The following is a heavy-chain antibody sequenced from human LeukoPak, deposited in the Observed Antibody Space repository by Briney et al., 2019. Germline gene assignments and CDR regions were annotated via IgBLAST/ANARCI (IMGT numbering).Heavy chain of an antibody. D-gene: IGHD3-9*01. CDR1: GGSISSGSYY. V-gene: IGHV4-61*09. Sequence: SETLSLTCTVSGGSISSGSYYWSWIRQPAGKGLEWIGHIYTSGSTNYNPSLKSRVTISVDTSKNQFSLKLSSVTAADTAVYYCAREPTDYDILTGYYYYGMDVWGQGTTVTVSS. J-gene: IGHJ6*02. CDR2: IYTSGST. CDR3: AREPTDYDILTGYYYYGMDV.